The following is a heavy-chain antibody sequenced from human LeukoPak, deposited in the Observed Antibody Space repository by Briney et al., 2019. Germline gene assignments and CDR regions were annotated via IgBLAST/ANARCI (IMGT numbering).Heavy chain of an antibody. D-gene: IGHD3-22*01. CDR2: ISYDGSNK. CDR3: AKDPFGGVVVTHPLFFDY. Sequence: PGRSLRLSCAASGFTFSSYGMHWVRQAPGKGLEWVAVISYDGSNKYYADSVKGRFTISRDNSKNTLYLQMNSLRAEDTAVYYCAKDPFGGVVVTHPLFFDYWGQGTLVTVSS. V-gene: IGHV3-30*18. J-gene: IGHJ4*02. CDR1: GFTFSSYG.